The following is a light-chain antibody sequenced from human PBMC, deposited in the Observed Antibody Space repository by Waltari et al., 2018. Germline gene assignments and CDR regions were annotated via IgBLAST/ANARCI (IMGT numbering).Light chain of an antibody. V-gene: IGLV1-44*01. J-gene: IGLJ2*01. CDR3: ATWDNGLNGVV. CDR2: KNN. Sequence: QSVLTQPPSASGTPGQRITVSCSGSRSNLGSNTVNWYQQLPGTAPKLLIYKNNRRPSGVPDRFSGSKSGTSASLAISGLQSEDEADYFCATWDNGLNGVVFGGGSKVTVL. CDR1: RSNLGSNT.